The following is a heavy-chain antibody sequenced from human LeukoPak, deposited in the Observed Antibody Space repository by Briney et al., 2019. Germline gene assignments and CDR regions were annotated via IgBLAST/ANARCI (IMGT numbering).Heavy chain of an antibody. J-gene: IGHJ4*02. CDR1: GFTFSSYA. CDR3: AKDKYTHSWKVDC. V-gene: IGHV3-23*01. CDR2: FSGSGDTT. D-gene: IGHD1-1*01. Sequence: PGGSLRLSCAASGFTFSSYAMSWVRQPPGKGLEWVSTFSGSGDTTYYADSVKGRFTISRDNSKNTLFLHMNSLRPEDTAVYYCAKDKYTHSWKVDCWGQGALVTVSS.